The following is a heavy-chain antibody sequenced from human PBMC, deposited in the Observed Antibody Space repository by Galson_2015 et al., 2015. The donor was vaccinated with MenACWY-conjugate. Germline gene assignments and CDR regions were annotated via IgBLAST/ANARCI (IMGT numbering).Heavy chain of an antibody. J-gene: IGHJ4*02. CDR3: AREDSGSYYPDY. CDR1: GFTFSSYH. CDR2: ISSSSSSI. V-gene: IGHV3-21*01. Sequence: SLRLSCAASGFTFSSYHLNWVRQAPGKGLEWVSSISSSSSSIYYADSVKGRFTISRDNAKNSLYLQINSLRAEDTAAYYCAREDSGSYYPDYWGQGTLVTVSS. D-gene: IGHD1-26*01.